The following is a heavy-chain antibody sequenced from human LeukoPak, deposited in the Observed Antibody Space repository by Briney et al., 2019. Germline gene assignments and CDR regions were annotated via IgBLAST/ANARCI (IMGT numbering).Heavy chain of an antibody. J-gene: IGHJ4*02. CDR2: ISYDGSNK. CDR3: ASATYVDTAMVHY. V-gene: IGHV3-30-3*01. D-gene: IGHD5-18*01. Sequence: GGSLRLSCAASGFTFSSYAMHWVRQAPGKGLEWVAFISYDGSNKYYADSVKGRFTISRDNSKNTLYLQMNSLGAEDTAVYYCASATYVDTAMVHYWGQGTLVTVSS. CDR1: GFTFSSYA.